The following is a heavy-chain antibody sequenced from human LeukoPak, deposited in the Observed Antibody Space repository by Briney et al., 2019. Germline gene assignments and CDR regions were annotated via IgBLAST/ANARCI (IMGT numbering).Heavy chain of an antibody. V-gene: IGHV4-31*03. J-gene: IGHJ4*02. Sequence: SETLSLTCTVSGGSISSGGYYWSCIRQHPGKGLECIGYIYYSGSTYYNPSLKSRVTISVDTSKHQFSLKLSSVTAADTAVYYCASRAMVRGVYVSDYWGQGTLVTVSS. CDR3: ASRAMVRGVYVSDY. D-gene: IGHD3-10*01. CDR2: IYYSGST. CDR1: GGSISSGGYY.